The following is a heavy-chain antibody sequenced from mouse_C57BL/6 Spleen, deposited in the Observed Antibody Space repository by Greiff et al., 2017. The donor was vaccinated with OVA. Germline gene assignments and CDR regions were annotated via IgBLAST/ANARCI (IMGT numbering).Heavy chain of an antibody. D-gene: IGHD4-1*01. V-gene: IGHV1-72*01. Sequence: QVQLQQPGAELVKPGASVKLSCKASGYTFTSYWMHWVKQRPGRGLEWIGRIDPNSGGTTYNEKFKSKATLTVDKPSSTAYMQLSSLTSEDSAVDYGAREGVTGTPWCAYWGQGTLVTVSA. J-gene: IGHJ3*01. CDR1: GYTFTSYW. CDR2: IDPNSGGT. CDR3: AREGVTGTPWCAY.